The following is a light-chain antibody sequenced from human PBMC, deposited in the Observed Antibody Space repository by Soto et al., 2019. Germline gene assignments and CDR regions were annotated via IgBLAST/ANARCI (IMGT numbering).Light chain of an antibody. J-gene: IGKJ3*01. CDR3: QQRSNWLFT. CDR2: DAS. CDR1: QSVSSY. V-gene: IGKV3-11*01. Sequence: EIVLTQSPATLSLSPGERATLSCRASQSVSSYLAWYPQKPGQAPRLLIYDASNRATGIPARFSGSGSGTDFTLPISSLEPQDSAVYYCQQRSNWLFTLGHGTKVDIK.